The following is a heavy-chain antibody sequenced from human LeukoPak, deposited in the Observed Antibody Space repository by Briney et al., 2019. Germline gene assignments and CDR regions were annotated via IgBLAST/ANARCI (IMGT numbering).Heavy chain of an antibody. CDR2: IVVGSGNT. J-gene: IGHJ3*02. CDR3: AAVPNANAWYWDDAFDI. D-gene: IGHD2-8*02. CDR1: GFTFTTYA. V-gene: IGHV1-58*01. Sequence: SVKVSCKASGFTFTTYAVQWVRQARGQRLEWIGRIVVGSGNTDHAQKFQGRLTITRDISTSTAYMELSSLTSDHTAVYYCAAVPNANAWYWDDAFDIWGQGTMVTVSS.